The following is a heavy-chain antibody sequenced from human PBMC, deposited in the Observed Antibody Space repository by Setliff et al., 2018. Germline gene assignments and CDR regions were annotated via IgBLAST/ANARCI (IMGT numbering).Heavy chain of an antibody. J-gene: IGHJ4*02. D-gene: IGHD3-22*01. CDR3: ASGVPREYYDSSGSSMLDY. V-gene: IGHV3-74*01. Sequence: PGGSLRLSCAASGFTLSSYWMHWVRQVPGKGLVWVSRINSDGSSTGYADSVKGRFTISRDNAKNTLFLQMNSLRAEDTAVYYCASGVPREYYDSSGSSMLDYWGQGTLVTVSS. CDR2: INSDGSST. CDR1: GFTLSSYW.